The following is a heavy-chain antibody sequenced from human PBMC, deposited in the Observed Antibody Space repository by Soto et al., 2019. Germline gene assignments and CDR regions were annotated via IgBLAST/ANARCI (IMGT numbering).Heavy chain of an antibody. CDR2: IIPIFGTA. V-gene: IGHV1-69*12. CDR3: ARANVDYSSSFDYYGMDV. D-gene: IGHD6-6*01. J-gene: IGHJ6*02. CDR1: GGTFSSYA. Sequence: QVQLVQSGAEVKKPGSSVKVSCKASGGTFSSYAISWVRQAPGQGLEWMGGIIPIFGTANYAQKFQGRVTITADESTRPAYMELSSLRSEDTAVYYCARANVDYSSSFDYYGMDVWGQGTTVTVSS.